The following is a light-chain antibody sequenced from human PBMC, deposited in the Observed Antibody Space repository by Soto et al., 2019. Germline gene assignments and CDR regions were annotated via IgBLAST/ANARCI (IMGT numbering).Light chain of an antibody. CDR3: TAWDDSLNGRL. V-gene: IGLV1-44*01. CDR1: TSNIGSNA. CDR2: SND. J-gene: IGLJ2*01. Sequence: QSVLTQPPSASGTPGQRVTFSCSGSTSNIGSNAVNWYQQLPGTAPKLLIYSNDRRPSGVPDRFSVSKSGTSASLAISGLQSEDEADYYCTAWDDSLNGRLFGGGTKLTVL.